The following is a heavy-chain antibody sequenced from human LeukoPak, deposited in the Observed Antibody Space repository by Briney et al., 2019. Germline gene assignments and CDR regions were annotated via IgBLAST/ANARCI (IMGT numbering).Heavy chain of an antibody. CDR3: SAEKGYCSSTSCRDDAFDI. J-gene: IGHJ3*02. Sequence: GGSLRLSCGASGFTFTTHWIHWVRQAPGKGLVWVSRIKPDGSDTNYADSVKGRFTISRDNAKNTVYLQMNSLRAEDTAVYYCSAEKGYCSSTSCRDDAFDIWGQGTMVTVST. CDR2: IKPDGSDT. D-gene: IGHD2-2*01. V-gene: IGHV3-74*01. CDR1: GFTFTTHW.